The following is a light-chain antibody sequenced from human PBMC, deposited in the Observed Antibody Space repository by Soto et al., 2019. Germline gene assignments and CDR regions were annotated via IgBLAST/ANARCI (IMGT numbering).Light chain of an antibody. CDR1: SSNIGMNY. V-gene: IGLV1-47*02. J-gene: IGLJ1*01. CDR2: TNN. CDR3: QSYDSSLSGSG. Sequence: QSVLTQPPSASGTPGQRVTISCSGSSSNIGMNYVYWYQQFPGTAPTLLIYTNNQRPSGVPDRFSGSKSGTSASLAITGLQAEDEADYYCQSYDSSLSGSGFGTGTKVTVL.